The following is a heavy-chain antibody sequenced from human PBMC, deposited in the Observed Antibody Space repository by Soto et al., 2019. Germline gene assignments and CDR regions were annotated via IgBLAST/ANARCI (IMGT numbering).Heavy chain of an antibody. CDR3: ARAITFGGVIVPGYMDV. CDR2: ISAYNGNT. CDR1: GGTFSSYA. J-gene: IGHJ6*03. V-gene: IGHV1-18*01. D-gene: IGHD3-16*02. Sequence: ASVKVSCTASGGTFSSYAISWVRQAPGQGLEWMGWISAYNGNTNYAQKLQGRVTMTTDTSTSTAYMELRSLRSDDTAVYYCARAITFGGVIVPGYMDVWGKGTTVTVSS.